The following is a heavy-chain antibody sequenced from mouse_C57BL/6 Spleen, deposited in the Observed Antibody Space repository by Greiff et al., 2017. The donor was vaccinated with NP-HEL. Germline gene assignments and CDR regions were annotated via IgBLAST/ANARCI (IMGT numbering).Heavy chain of an antibody. D-gene: IGHD2-4*01. CDR1: GYTFTSYW. V-gene: IGHV1-7*01. CDR2: INPSSGYT. CDR3: ASYYDYDDGAWFAY. J-gene: IGHJ3*01. Sequence: QVHLQQSGAELAKPGSSVKLSCKASGYTFTSYWMHWVKQRPGQGLEWIGYINPSSGYTKYNQKFKEKATLTADKSSSTAYMQLSSLTYEDSAVYYCASYYDYDDGAWFAYWGQGTLVTVSA.